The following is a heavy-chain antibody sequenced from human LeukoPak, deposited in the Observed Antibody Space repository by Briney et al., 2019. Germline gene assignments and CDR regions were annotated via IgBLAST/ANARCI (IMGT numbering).Heavy chain of an antibody. D-gene: IGHD5-24*01. CDR2: AHYSGST. J-gene: IGHJ2*01. CDR1: GGSISSHY. Sequence: SETLSLTCSVSGGSISSHYWSWIRQAPGKGLEWIGFAHYSGSTNYNPSLKSRVTISVDTSKSQFSLKLISVTAADTAVYYCASKMSTYWFFDVWGRGTLVTVSS. V-gene: IGHV4-59*11. CDR3: ASKMSTYWFFDV.